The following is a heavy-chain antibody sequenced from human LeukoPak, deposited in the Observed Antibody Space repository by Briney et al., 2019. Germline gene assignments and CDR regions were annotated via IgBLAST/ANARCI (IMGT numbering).Heavy chain of an antibody. V-gene: IGHV5-51*01. CDR3: ARQYDY. J-gene: IGHJ4*02. Sequence: GESLKISCKGSGYSFTSSWIGWVRQMPGKGLEWMGIIYPGDSDTKYSPSFQGQATVSADKSISTAYLQRSSLKASDTAIYYCARQYDYWGQGTLVTVSS. CDR1: GYSFTSSW. CDR2: IYPGDSDT.